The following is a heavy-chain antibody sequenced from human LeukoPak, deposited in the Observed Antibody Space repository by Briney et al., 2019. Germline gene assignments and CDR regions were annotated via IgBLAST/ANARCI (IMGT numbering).Heavy chain of an antibody. CDR3: ARVSEAAAGTRWAGNWFDP. D-gene: IGHD6-13*01. J-gene: IGHJ5*02. Sequence: ASVKVSFKASGGTFSSYAISWVRQAPGQGLEWMGWINPNSGGTNYAQKFQGRVTMTRDTSISTAYMELSRLRSDDTAVYYCARVSEAAAGTRWAGNWFDPWGQGTLVTVSS. CDR2: INPNSGGT. CDR1: GGTFSSYA. V-gene: IGHV1-2*02.